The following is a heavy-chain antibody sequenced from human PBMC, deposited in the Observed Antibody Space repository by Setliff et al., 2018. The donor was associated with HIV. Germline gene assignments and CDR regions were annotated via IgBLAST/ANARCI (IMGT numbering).Heavy chain of an antibody. J-gene: IGHJ3*02. CDR2: IYWTGKT. V-gene: IGHV4-59*12. CDR3: ASTTSGVSGSYPAHAFDI. D-gene: IGHD3-10*01. Sequence: SETLSLTCTVSDSAMDSYYWSWVRQSPGKGLEYIGYIYWTGKTDYNPSLKSRVTISLDTSGNQFSLKLNSVTGADTAVYYCASTTSGVSGSYPAHAFDIWGQGTMVTVSS. CDR1: DSAMDSYY.